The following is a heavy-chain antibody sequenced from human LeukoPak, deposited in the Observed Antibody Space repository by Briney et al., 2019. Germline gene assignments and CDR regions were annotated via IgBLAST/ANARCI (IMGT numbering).Heavy chain of an antibody. J-gene: IGHJ4*02. CDR1: GFTFSGFA. CDR2: ISGSGDAA. V-gene: IGHV3-23*01. D-gene: IGHD1-1*01. CDR3: AAAPRPTTPLLPVDY. Sequence: GGSLRLSCAASGFTFSGFAVSWVRQAPGKGLEWVSSISGSGDAAYYADSVKGRFTISRDNSKNILYLQMNSLGAEDSAVYYCAAAPRPTTPLLPVDYWGQGTLVTVSS.